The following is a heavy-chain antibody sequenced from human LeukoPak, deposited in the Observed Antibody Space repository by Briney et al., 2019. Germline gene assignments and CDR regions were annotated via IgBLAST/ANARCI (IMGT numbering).Heavy chain of an antibody. J-gene: IGHJ4*02. CDR2: INHSGST. CDR3: ARDRLAYYDRSGLDC. D-gene: IGHD3-22*01. Sequence: PSETLSLTCAVYGGSFSGYYWSWIRQPPGKGLEWIGEINHSGSTNYNPPLKSRVTMSVDTSKNQFSLNLSSVTAADTAFYYCARDRLAYYDRSGLDCWGQGTLVTVSS. CDR1: GGSFSGYY. V-gene: IGHV4-34*01.